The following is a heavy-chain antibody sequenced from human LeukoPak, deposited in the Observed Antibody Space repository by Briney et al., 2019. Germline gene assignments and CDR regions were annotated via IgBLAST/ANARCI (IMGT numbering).Heavy chain of an antibody. CDR1: GFIFSSYS. D-gene: IGHD6-19*01. CDR2: ISGSSTYI. J-gene: IGHJ4*02. Sequence: GGSLRLSCAASGFIFSSYSVNWVRQAPGKGLEWVSSISGSSTYIDYADSVKGRFTISRDNSKNTLYLQMNSLRAEDTAVYYCAKDARRTSGWYFFDYWGQGTLVTVSS. V-gene: IGHV3-21*04. CDR3: AKDARRTSGWYFFDY.